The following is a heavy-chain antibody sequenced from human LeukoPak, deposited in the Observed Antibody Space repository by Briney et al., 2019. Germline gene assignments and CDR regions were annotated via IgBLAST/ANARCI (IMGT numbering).Heavy chain of an antibody. D-gene: IGHD3-16*01. CDR1: GGSISSSNSY. J-gene: IGHJ6*03. Sequence: PSETLSLTCTVSGGSISSSNSYWGWIRQPPGKGLEWIGSIYYSGSTSYYSGSTYYNPSLKSRVTISVDTSKNQFSLKLSSVTAADTAVYYCARQVMEDYYYYYYMDVWGKGTTVTISS. CDR3: ARQVMEDYYYYYYMDV. CDR2: IYYSGSTSYYSGST. V-gene: IGHV4-39*01.